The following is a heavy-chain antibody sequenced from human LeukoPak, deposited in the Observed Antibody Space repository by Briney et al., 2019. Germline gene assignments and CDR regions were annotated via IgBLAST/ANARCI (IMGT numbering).Heavy chain of an antibody. CDR3: AKRYYDFPLDY. D-gene: IGHD3-3*01. J-gene: IGHJ4*02. CDR2: ISANGGET. CDR1: GFTFSIYA. Sequence: PTGGSLRLSCAASGFTFSIYAMNWVRQAPGKGLEGVSSISANGGETHYADSVKGRFTISRDNSKNTLYLQINNPRVEDTAVYYCAKRYYDFPLDYWGQGTLVTVSS. V-gene: IGHV3-23*01.